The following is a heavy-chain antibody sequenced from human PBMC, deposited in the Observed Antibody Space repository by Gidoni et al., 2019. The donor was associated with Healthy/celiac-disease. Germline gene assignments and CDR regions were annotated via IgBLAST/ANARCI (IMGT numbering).Heavy chain of an antibody. D-gene: IGHD3-3*02. J-gene: IGHJ5*02. V-gene: IGHV3-30*01. CDR1: GFTFSSYA. Sequence: QVQLVESGGGVVQPGRSLRLSCAASGFTFSSYAMHWGRQAPGKGLEWVAVISYDGSNKYYADSVKGRFTISRDNSKNTLYLQMNSLRAEDTAVYYCARDLATWGQGTLVTVSS. CDR2: ISYDGSNK. CDR3: ARDLAT.